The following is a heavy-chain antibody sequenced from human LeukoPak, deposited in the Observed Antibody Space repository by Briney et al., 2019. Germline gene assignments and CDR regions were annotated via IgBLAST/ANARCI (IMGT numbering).Heavy chain of an antibody. J-gene: IGHJ4*02. D-gene: IGHD6-13*01. V-gene: IGHV4-34*01. CDR2: INHSGST. Sequence: SETLSLTCAVYGGSFSGYYWSWIRQPPGKGLEWIGEINHSGSTNYNPSLKSRVTISVDTSKNQFSLKLSSVTAADTAVYYCARTPSDISWYSQFDNWGQGTLVTVSS. CDR1: GGSFSGYY. CDR3: ARTPSDISWYSQFDN.